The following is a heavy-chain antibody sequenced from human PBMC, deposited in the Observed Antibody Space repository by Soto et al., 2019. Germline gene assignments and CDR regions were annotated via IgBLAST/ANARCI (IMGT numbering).Heavy chain of an antibody. Sequence: PSETLSLTCTVSGGSISSYYWSWIRQPAGKGLEWIGRIYTSGSTNYNPSLKSRVTMSVDTSKNQFSLKLSSVTAADTAVYYCARDNLLVGATNWFDPWGQGTLVTVSS. J-gene: IGHJ5*02. CDR2: IYTSGST. CDR1: GGSISSYY. D-gene: IGHD1-26*01. CDR3: ARDNLLVGATNWFDP. V-gene: IGHV4-4*07.